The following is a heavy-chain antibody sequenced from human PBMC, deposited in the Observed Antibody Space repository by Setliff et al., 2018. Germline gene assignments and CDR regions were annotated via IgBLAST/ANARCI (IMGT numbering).Heavy chain of an antibody. D-gene: IGHD3-3*01. J-gene: IGHJ6*03. CDR2: IYTSWSA. CDR3: ARLSGFLYIDV. V-gene: IGHV4-61*09. CDR1: GGSISNTYYY. Sequence: SETLSLTCTVSGGSISNTYYYWSWIRQPAGKGLEWIGHIYTSWSANYNPSLKSRVTISVATSKNQFSLKLSSVTAADTAVYYCARLSGFLYIDVWGKGTTVTVSS.